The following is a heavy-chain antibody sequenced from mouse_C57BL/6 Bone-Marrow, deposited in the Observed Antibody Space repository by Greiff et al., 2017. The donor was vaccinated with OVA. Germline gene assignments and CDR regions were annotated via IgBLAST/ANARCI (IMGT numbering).Heavy chain of an antibody. Sequence: EVQLVESGGGLVQPKGSLKLSCAASGFSFTTYAMNWVRQAPGKGLEWVARLRSKSNNYATYYADSVKDRFTISRDDSESMLYLKMNNLKTEDTAMYYCVRHGPYSNYSWFAYWGQGTLVTVSA. CDR3: VRHGPYSNYSWFAY. V-gene: IGHV10-1*01. CDR2: LRSKSNNYAT. D-gene: IGHD2-5*01. J-gene: IGHJ3*01. CDR1: GFSFTTYA.